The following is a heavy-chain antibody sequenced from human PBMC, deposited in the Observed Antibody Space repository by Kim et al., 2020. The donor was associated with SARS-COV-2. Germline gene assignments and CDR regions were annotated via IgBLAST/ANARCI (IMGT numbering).Heavy chain of an antibody. CDR1: NGSITSYY. J-gene: IGHJ6*01. CDR2: IYYTGGT. Sequence: SETLSLTCTVSNGSITSYYWSWIRQPPGKGLEWIGDIYYTGGTTYNPSLKSRGTFTSEATTNHVSLHLISVPTADTTVVYFCTGTYDIFSGNSIYYYYG. V-gene: IGHV4-59*01. D-gene: IGHD3-9*01. CDR3: CTGTYDIFSGNSIYYYYG.